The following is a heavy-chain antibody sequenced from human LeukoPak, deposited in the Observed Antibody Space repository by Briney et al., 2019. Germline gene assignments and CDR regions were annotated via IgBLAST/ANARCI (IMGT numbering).Heavy chain of an antibody. CDR3: ARGYDSSAYYPFNY. CDR2: IFHSGTT. J-gene: IGHJ4*02. D-gene: IGHD3-22*01. CDR1: GGSISSGNW. V-gene: IGHV4-4*02. Sequence: PSETLSLTCAVSGGSISSGNWWTWVRQPPGKGLEWIGEIFHSGTTNYSPSLESRVTISVDKSKNQFSLMLSSVTAADTAVYYCARGYDSSAYYPFNYWGQGTLVTVSS.